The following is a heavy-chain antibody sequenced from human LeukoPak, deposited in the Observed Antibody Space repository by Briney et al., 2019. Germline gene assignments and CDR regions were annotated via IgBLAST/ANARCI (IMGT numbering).Heavy chain of an antibody. Sequence: GGSLRLSCAASGFIFSSYGLHWVRQAPGKGLEWVAFIRYDGSNKYYADSVKGRFTLSRDNSKNTLYLQMNSLRAEDTAVYYCARDSGFSGTQRGEYWGQGTLVTVSS. CDR2: IRYDGSNK. J-gene: IGHJ4*02. D-gene: IGHD3/OR15-3a*01. CDR1: GFIFSSYG. CDR3: ARDSGFSGTQRGEY. V-gene: IGHV3-30*02.